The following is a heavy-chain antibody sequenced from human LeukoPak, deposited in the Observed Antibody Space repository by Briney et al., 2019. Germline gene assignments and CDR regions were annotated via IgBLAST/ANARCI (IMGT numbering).Heavy chain of an antibody. CDR2: ISGSGGST. Sequence: PGGSLRLSCAASGFTFSSYAMSWVRQAPGKGLEWVSAISGSGGSTYYADSVKGRFTISRDNSKNTLYLQMNSLRAEDTAVYYCARGLSYRSARRGYYFDYWGQGALVTVSS. D-gene: IGHD1-26*01. J-gene: IGHJ4*02. V-gene: IGHV3-23*01. CDR3: ARGLSYRSARRGYYFDY. CDR1: GFTFSSYA.